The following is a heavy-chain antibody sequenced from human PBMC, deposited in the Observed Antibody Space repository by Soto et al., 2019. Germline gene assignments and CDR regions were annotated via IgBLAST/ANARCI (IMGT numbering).Heavy chain of an antibody. CDR1: GGTFSSYA. V-gene: IGHV1-69*01. J-gene: IGHJ5*02. CDR3: ARVFLWFGVQEFNWFDP. D-gene: IGHD3-10*01. CDR2: IIPIFGTA. Sequence: QVQLVQSGAEVKKPGSSVKVSCKASGGTFSSYAISWVRQAPGQGLEWMGGIIPIFGTANYAQKFQGRVTITADESTSTAYMELSSLRSEDTAVYYCARVFLWFGVQEFNWFDPWGQGTLVTVAS.